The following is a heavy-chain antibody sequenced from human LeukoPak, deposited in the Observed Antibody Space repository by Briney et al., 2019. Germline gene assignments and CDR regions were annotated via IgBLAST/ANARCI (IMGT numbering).Heavy chain of an antibody. V-gene: IGHV1-24*01. CDR2: FDPEDGET. CDR1: GYTLTELS. CDR3: ARDSRTDYCDYPDY. D-gene: IGHD4-17*01. J-gene: IGHJ4*02. Sequence: GASVKVSCKVSGYTLTELSMHWVRQAPGKGLEWMGGFDPEDGETIYAQKFQGRVTMTEDTSTDTAYMELRSLRSDDTAVYYCARDSRTDYCDYPDYWGQGTLVTVSS.